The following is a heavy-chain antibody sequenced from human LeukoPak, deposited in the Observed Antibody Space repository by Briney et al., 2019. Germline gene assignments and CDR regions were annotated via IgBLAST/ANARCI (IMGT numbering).Heavy chain of an antibody. V-gene: IGHV3-30*02. CDR1: GFTFSSYG. D-gene: IGHD3-10*01. CDR3: TRGLWFGDPYGVY. J-gene: IGHJ4*02. Sequence: GGSLRLSCAASGFTFSSYGMHWVRQAPGKGLEWVAFIRYDGSNKYYADSVKGRFTISRDNSKNTLYLQMNSLRAEDTAVYYCTRGLWFGDPYGVYWGQGTLVTVSS. CDR2: IRYDGSNK.